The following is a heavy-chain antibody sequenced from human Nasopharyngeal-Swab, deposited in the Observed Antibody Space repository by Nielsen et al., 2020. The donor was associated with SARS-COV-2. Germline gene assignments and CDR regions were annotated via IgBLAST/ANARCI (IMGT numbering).Heavy chain of an antibody. CDR3: VRSKGISTGRWYYYGLDV. CDR2: IDYTGST. V-gene: IGHV4-59*08. J-gene: IGHJ6*02. D-gene: IGHD2-2*01. Sequence: SETLSLTCNVSGSFISNYYWSWIRQPPGKGLEWIGYIDYTGSTNYNPSLKSRVTISVDPSKNQFSLKLTSVTAADTAVYYCVRSKGISTGRWYYYGLDVWGHGATVTVSS. CDR1: GSFISNYY.